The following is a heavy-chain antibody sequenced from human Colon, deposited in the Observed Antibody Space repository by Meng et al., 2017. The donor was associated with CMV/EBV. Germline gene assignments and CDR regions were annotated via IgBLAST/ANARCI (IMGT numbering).Heavy chain of an antibody. D-gene: IGHD4-17*01. V-gene: IGHV4-59*01. J-gene: IGHJ4*02. CDR1: GGSISSYY. Sequence: QVQLQEPGPGRVKPSETLSLTCTVSGGSISSYYWSWIRQPPGKGLEWIGYIYYSGSTNYNPSLKSRVTISVDTSKNQFSLKLSSVTAADTAVYYCARVGTTVTTWRSFLYFDYWGQGTLVTVSS. CDR3: ARVGTTVTTWRSFLYFDY. CDR2: IYYSGST.